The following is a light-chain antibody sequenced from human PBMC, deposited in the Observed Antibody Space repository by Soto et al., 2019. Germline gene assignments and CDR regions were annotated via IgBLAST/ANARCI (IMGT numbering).Light chain of an antibody. CDR2: GAS. V-gene: IGKV3-15*01. CDR3: QQYNSWSSIT. Sequence: EIVMTQSPATLSVSPGERATLSCRASQSISSKVGWYQKKPGQAPRLLIYGASTRATGVPPRFSGSGSGTEFTRTISSLQSEDFAVYYCQQYNSWSSITFGQGTRLEIK. CDR1: QSISSK. J-gene: IGKJ5*01.